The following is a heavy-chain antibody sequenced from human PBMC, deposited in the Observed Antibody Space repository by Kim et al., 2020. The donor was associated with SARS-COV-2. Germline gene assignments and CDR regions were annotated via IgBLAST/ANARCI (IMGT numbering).Heavy chain of an antibody. V-gene: IGHV3-23*01. CDR1: GFIFNTHV. Sequence: GGSLRLSCAASGFIFNTHVMSWVRQAPGKGLEWVSTVSCSGATHYADSVKGRFTISRDISKKTLFLQMNSLRGEDTAALYCWKSSTWATRMESWGEGT. J-gene: IGHJ5*02. D-gene: IGHD2-2*01. CDR2: VSCSGAT. CDR3: WKSSTWATRMES.